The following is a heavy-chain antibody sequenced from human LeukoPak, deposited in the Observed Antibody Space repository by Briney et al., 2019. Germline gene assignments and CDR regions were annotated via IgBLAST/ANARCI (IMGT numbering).Heavy chain of an antibody. V-gene: IGHV4-34*01. CDR3: ARAQTRDRRIVSAVMRMSYFFDS. J-gene: IGHJ4*02. D-gene: IGHD5/OR15-5a*01. CDR1: AGTFSGSF. CDR2: INDSGIT. Sequence: ASETLSLTCGVYAGTFSGSFWTWIRQPPGRGLEWIGEINDSGITNYNPSLKSRVTVSIDTSKSQFSLHLNSATAADTAVYFCARAQTRDRRIVSAVMRMSYFFDSWGPGALVTVSS.